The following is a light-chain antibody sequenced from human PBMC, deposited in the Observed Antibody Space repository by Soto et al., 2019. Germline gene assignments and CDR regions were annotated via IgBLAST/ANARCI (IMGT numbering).Light chain of an antibody. V-gene: IGKV3-20*01. CDR1: QSVSSSF. J-gene: IGKJ2*01. CDR3: QQYGTSPYT. CDR2: GAS. Sequence: EIVLTQSPGTLSLSPGERATLSCRASQSVSSSFLAWYQQKPGQAPRLLIYGASNRATGIPDRFSGSGSGTDYTLTISRLGHEDFAVYYCQQYGTSPYTFGQATKLEIK.